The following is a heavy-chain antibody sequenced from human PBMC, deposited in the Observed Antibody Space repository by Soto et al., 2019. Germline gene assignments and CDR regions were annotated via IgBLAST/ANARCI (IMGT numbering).Heavy chain of an antibody. V-gene: IGHV3-48*02. CDR1: GFICSTYS. CDR3: ARDRGSRYYFDY. CDR2: ISSSNDTI. Sequence: EVQLVESGGGLVQPGGSLRLSCAASGFICSTYSMNWVRQAPGKGLEWVSYISSSNDTIYYADSVKGRFTISRDNAKNSLSLQMNSLRDEDTAVYFCARDRGSRYYFDYWGQGTLVTVSS. D-gene: IGHD3-10*01. J-gene: IGHJ4*02.